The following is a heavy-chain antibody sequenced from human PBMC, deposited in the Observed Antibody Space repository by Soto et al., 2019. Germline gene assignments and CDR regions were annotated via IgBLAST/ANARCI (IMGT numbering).Heavy chain of an antibody. CDR2: INPSSGAT. Sequence: QVQLVQSGAEVKKPGSSVKLSCKASGYNFIAYYIYWVRQAPGQGPEWMGMINPSSGATNYAQKFQSRVTVTRDTSTSTAYLELSSLRSEDAAVYYCAKDCGGDCRHFDAWGQGALVTVSS. CDR3: AKDCGGDCRHFDA. V-gene: IGHV1-46*01. D-gene: IGHD2-21*02. J-gene: IGHJ4*01. CDR1: GYNFIAYY.